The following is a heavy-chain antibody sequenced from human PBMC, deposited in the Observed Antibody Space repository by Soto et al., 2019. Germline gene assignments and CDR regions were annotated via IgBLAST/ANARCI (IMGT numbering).Heavy chain of an antibody. Sequence: QVQLVQSGAEVKKPGSSVKVSCKASGGTFSSYAISWVLQAPGQGLEWMGGVIPIFGTANYAQKFQGRVTITADESTSTAYMELSSLRSEDTAVYYCARESRYCSGGSCYFLPGIDYWGQGTLVTVSS. CDR3: ARESRYCSGGSCYFLPGIDY. CDR1: GGTFSSYA. CDR2: VIPIFGTA. V-gene: IGHV1-69*12. J-gene: IGHJ4*02. D-gene: IGHD2-15*01.